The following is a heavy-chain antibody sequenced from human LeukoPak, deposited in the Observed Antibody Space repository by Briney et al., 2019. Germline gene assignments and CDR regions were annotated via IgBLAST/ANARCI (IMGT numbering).Heavy chain of an antibody. CDR3: PHDQDHQMDV. CDR2: IYWNDEK. Sequence: SGPTLVNPTQTLTLTCNWSGISLTTDGWAEAWLRQPPGKALELLALIYWNDEKRYTPSLKNRLTITKDTSKNQVVLTMTNMDPVDTAIYFCPHDQDHQMDVWGPGTTVTVSS. J-gene: IGHJ6*02. V-gene: IGHV2-5*01. D-gene: IGHD2-15*01. CDR1: GISLTTDGWA.